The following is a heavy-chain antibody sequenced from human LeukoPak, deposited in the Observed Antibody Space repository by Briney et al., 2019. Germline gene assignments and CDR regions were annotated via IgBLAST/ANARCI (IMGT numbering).Heavy chain of an antibody. J-gene: IGHJ3*02. CDR2: IYTGGST. V-gene: IGHV4-4*07. D-gene: IGHD1-26*01. Sequence: PSETLSLTCTVSGGSISSYYWSWIRQPAAKGLEWIGRIYTGGSTKYIPSLKSRVTMSVDTSKNQFSLKLSSVTAADTAVYYCARDTSGSYFWDTDAFDIWGQGTMVAVSS. CDR3: ARDTSGSYFWDTDAFDI. CDR1: GGSISSYY.